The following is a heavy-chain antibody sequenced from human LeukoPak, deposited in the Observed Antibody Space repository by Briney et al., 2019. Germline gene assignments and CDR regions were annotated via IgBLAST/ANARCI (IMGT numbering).Heavy chain of an antibody. CDR2: ISGSGDVT. D-gene: IGHD1-7*01. J-gene: IGHJ4*02. CDR3: AKDERNWNYNLASQTYD. CDR1: GFTFSSYA. V-gene: IGHV3-23*01. Sequence: GGSLRLSCAASGFTFSSYAMGWVRQAPGKGLEWVSVISGSGDVTYYADSVKGRFTVSRDNSKNTLYLQMSSLRAEDTAVYYCAKDERNWNYNLASQTYDWGQGTLVTVSS.